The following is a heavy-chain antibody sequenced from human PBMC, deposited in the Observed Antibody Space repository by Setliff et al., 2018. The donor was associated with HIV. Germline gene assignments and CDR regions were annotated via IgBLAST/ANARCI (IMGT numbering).Heavy chain of an antibody. J-gene: IGHJ6*02. D-gene: IGHD6-13*01. Sequence: HPGGSLRLSCAASGFTFDRFWMHWVRQAPGKGLVWVSRVNRDESEKYYVDSVKGRFTIARDNAKNTLYLQMNSLRAEDTAVYYCAKDHAEAMEQQLVPEYYGMDVWGQGTTVTVSS. CDR2: VNRDESEK. V-gene: IGHV3-74*01. CDR1: GFTFDRFW. CDR3: AKDHAEAMEQQLVPEYYGMDV.